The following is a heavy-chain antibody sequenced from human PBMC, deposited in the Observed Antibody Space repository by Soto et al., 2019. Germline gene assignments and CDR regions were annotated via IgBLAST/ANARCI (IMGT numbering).Heavy chain of an antibody. Sequence: GESLKISCKGSGYSFTSYWIGWVRQMPGKGLEWMGIIYPGDSDTRYSPSFQGQVTISADKSISTAYLQWSSLKASDTAMYYCARQQPYYYDSSGYGHFDYWGQGTLVTVSS. CDR2: IYPGDSDT. V-gene: IGHV5-51*01. D-gene: IGHD3-22*01. J-gene: IGHJ4*02. CDR3: ARQQPYYYDSSGYGHFDY. CDR1: GYSFTSYW.